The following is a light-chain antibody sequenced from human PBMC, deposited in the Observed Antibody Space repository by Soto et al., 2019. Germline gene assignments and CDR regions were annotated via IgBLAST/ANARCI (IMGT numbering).Light chain of an antibody. V-gene: IGKV1-13*02. CDR2: DAS. Sequence: AIQLTQSPSSLSASVGDRVTITCRASQGISSALAWYQQKQGKAPKLLIYDASSLESGVQSRFSGRGSGTDFPLTISRLQPEVFVYYYCQQFNSYPRTFGQGTKVEIK. CDR3: QQFNSYPRT. CDR1: QGISSA. J-gene: IGKJ1*01.